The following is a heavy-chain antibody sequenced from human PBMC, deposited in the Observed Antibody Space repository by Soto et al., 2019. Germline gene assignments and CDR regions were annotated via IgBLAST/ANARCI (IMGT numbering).Heavy chain of an antibody. Sequence: GGSLRLSCSASGFTFSSYAMHWVRQAPGKGLEYVSAISSNGGSTYYADSVKGRFTISRDNSKNTLYLQMSSLRAEDTAVYYCVKGYCTNGVCYAGEYFDYWGQGTLVTVSS. CDR1: GFTFSSYA. D-gene: IGHD2-8*01. J-gene: IGHJ4*02. CDR2: ISSNGGST. CDR3: VKGYCTNGVCYAGEYFDY. V-gene: IGHV3-64D*08.